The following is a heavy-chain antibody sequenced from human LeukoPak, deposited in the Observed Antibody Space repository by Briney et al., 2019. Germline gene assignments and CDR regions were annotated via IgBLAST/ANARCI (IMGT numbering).Heavy chain of an antibody. CDR2: IYYSGST. Sequence: SETLSLTCTVSGGSISSYYWGWIRQPPGKGLEWIGYIYYSGSTNYNPSLKSRVTISVDTSKNQFSLKLSSVTAADTAVYYCARDLTYYYYGMDVWGQGTTVTVSS. V-gene: IGHV4-59*01. CDR3: ARDLTYYYYGMDV. D-gene: IGHD4/OR15-4a*01. J-gene: IGHJ6*02. CDR1: GGSISSYY.